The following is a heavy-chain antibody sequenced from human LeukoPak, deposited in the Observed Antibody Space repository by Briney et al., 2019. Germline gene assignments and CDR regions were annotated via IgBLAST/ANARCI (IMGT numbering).Heavy chain of an antibody. D-gene: IGHD3-22*01. CDR1: GFDFGDYT. CDR2: ISWNSGSI. Sequence: PGVSLRLSCAVSGFDFGDYTMHWVRQPPGKGLEWVSLISWNSGSIKYTESVKGRFTISRDNSKNSLYLQMSSLRTEDTALYYCARDIYDSGDFRGDFWGQGTLVTVSS. CDR3: ARDIYDSGDFRGDF. V-gene: IGHV3-43*01. J-gene: IGHJ4*02.